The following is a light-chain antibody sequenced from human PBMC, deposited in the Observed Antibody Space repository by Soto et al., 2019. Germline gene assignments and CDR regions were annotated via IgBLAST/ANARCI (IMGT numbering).Light chain of an antibody. CDR3: QHRMNWPLT. Sequence: EIVLTQSPGTLSLAPGERATRSCRASQSVSSSHLAWYQHKPGQAPRLLIYAASSRATGIPARFSGSGSETDFTLTISSLEPEDFAVYYCQHRMNWPLTFGQGTRLEI. V-gene: IGKV3D-20*02. CDR1: QSVSSSH. CDR2: AAS. J-gene: IGKJ5*01.